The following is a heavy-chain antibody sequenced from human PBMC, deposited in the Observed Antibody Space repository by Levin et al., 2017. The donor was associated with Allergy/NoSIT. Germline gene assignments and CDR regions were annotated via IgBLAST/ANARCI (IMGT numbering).Heavy chain of an antibody. V-gene: IGHV3-23*01. J-gene: IGHJ6*02. CDR2: TSDSGGST. CDR3: AKDLSAVPAANYYYAMDV. D-gene: IGHD2-2*01. Sequence: GESLKISCAASGFTFSSYAMNWVRQAPGKGLEWVSGTSDSGGSTYYADSVKGRFTISRDNSKNTLYLQVNSLRADDTALYYCAKDLSAVPAANYYYAMDVWGPGTTVTVSS. CDR1: GFTFSSYA.